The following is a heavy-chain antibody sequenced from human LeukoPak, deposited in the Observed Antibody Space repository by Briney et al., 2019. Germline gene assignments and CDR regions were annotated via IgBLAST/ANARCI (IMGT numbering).Heavy chain of an antibody. J-gene: IGHJ4*02. D-gene: IGHD3-16*01. V-gene: IGHV4-39*01. CDR1: GSSITSVSHY. CDR2: IYYTGST. CDR3: ARRWGNIVGVTYEY. Sequence: SETLSLTCTISGSSITSVSHYWGWIRQPPGQGLEWVGDIYYTGSTYYSPSLRSRVTMSVHTSENQFSLRLNSVTAVDTAVYYCARRWGNIVGVTYEYWGQGTLVTVSS.